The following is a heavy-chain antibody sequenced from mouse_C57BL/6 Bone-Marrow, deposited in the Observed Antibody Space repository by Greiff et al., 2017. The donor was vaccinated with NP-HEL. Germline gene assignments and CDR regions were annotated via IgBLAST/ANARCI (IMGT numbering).Heavy chain of an antibody. CDR1: GFTFTDYY. V-gene: IGHV7-3*01. CDR3: ARSLLRRYLYFDY. D-gene: IGHD1-1*01. J-gene: IGHJ2*01. Sequence: EVMLVESGGGLVQPGGSLSLSCAASGFTFTDYYMRWVRQPPGKALEWLGFIRNKANGYTTEYSASVKGRFTISRDNSTSILYLQMNALRAEDSATYYCARSLLRRYLYFDYWGQGTTLTVSS. CDR2: IRNKANGYTT.